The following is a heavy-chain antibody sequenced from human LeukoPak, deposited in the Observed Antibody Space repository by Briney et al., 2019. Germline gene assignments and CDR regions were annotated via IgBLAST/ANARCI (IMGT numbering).Heavy chain of an antibody. CDR3: ARWYNWNGYFDY. J-gene: IGHJ4*02. CDR1: GGSISSYY. V-gene: IGHV4-59*01. D-gene: IGHD1-1*01. Sequence: SETLSLTCTVSGGSISSYYWSWIRQPPGKGLEWIGYIYYSGSTNYNPSLKSRVTISVDTSKNQFSLKLSSVTAADTAVYYCARWYNWNGYFDYWGQGTLVTVSS. CDR2: IYYSGST.